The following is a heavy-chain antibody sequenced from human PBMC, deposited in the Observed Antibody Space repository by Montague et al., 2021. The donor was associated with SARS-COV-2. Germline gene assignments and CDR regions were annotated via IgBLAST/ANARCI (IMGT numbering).Heavy chain of an antibody. CDR2: IYEGGST. J-gene: IGHJ4*02. CDR3: VTPGKTAVAGQLDY. CDR1: GGSIRSTTFY. D-gene: IGHD6-19*01. V-gene: IGHV4-39*07. Sequence: SETLSLTCTVSGGSIRSTTFYWGWIRQSPGKGLEWIGYIYEGGSTYYNPSLKSRVAISLDTPNNQFSLKLTSVIVADTAIYYCVTPGKTAVAGQLDYWGPGILVTVSS.